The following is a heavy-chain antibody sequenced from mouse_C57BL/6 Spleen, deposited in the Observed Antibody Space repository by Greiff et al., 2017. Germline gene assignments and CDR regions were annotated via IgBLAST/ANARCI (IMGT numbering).Heavy chain of an antibody. J-gene: IGHJ1*03. V-gene: IGHV8-8*01. D-gene: IGHD1-1*01. Sequence: QVTLKVSGPGILQPSQTLSLTCSFSGFSLSTFGMGVGWIRQPSGKGLEWLAHIWWDDDKYYNPALKSRLTISKDTTKNQVFLKIANVDTADTATYYCARIRDYGSSYERYFDVWGTGTTGTVSS. CDR3: ARIRDYGSSYERYFDV. CDR1: GFSLSTFGMG. CDR2: IWWDDDK.